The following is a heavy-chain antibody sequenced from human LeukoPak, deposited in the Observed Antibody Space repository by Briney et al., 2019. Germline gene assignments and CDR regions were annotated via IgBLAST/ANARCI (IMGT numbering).Heavy chain of an antibody. D-gene: IGHD3-10*01. V-gene: IGHV1-18*01. CDR3: ARVPYYGSGSYSDY. J-gene: IGHJ4*02. Sequence: GASVKVSCKASGYTFTSFGISWVRQAPGQGLEWMGWISTYNGNTNYVQKLQGRVTMTTDTSTSTAYMELRSLRSDDTAVYYCARVPYYGSGSYSDYWGQGTLVTVSS. CDR2: ISTYNGNT. CDR1: GYTFTSFG.